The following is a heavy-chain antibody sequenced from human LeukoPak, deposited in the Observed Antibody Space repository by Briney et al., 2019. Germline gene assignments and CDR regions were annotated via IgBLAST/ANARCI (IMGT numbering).Heavy chain of an antibody. CDR3: AKRSGGYSYGPPPYYFDY. J-gene: IGHJ4*02. D-gene: IGHD5-18*01. CDR1: GFTFSSYS. Sequence: QPGGSLRLSCAASGFTFSSYSMNWVRQAPGKGLEWVSYISSSSSTIYYADSVKGRFTISRDNAKNSLYLQMNSLRAEDTAVYYCAKRSGGYSYGPPPYYFDYWGQGTLVTVSS. V-gene: IGHV3-48*01. CDR2: ISSSSSTI.